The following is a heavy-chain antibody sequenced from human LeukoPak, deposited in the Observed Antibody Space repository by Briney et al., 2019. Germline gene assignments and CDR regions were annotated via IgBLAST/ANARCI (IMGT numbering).Heavy chain of an antibody. CDR2: INHSGST. CDR1: GGSISSYY. Sequence: SETLSLTCTVSGGSISSYYWSWIRQPPGKGLEWIGEINHSGSTNYNPSLKSRVTISVDTSKNQFSLKLSSVTAADTAVYYCAREAVYYYYYMDVWGKGTTVTVSS. J-gene: IGHJ6*03. D-gene: IGHD6-19*01. V-gene: IGHV4-34*01. CDR3: AREAVYYYYYMDV.